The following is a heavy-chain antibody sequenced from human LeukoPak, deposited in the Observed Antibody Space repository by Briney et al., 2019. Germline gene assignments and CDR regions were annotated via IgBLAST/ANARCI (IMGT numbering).Heavy chain of an antibody. Sequence: ASETLSPTCPVAGGSISSNDYYCGRMHQPPGKGLEWIGSIFYRGSTYYNPSLQSRLTLSVHTSKDQSSLKLSSVSAADTAVYYCARHASRYFDLWGRGTLVTVSS. J-gene: IGHJ2*01. CDR2: IFYRGST. CDR3: ARHASRYFDL. V-gene: IGHV4-39*01. CDR1: GGSISSNDYY.